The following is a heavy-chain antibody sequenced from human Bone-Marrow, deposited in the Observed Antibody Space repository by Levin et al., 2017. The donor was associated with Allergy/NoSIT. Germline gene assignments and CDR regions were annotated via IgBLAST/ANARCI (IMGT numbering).Heavy chain of an antibody. CDR3: ARIGIYRYFDY. CDR2: IFPSGTT. V-gene: IGHV4-4*07. Sequence: SETLSLTCTVSGGSIRSYYWSWIRQPAGKGLEWIGRIFPSGTTSYNPSLKSRVTMSVDTSKNHFSLNLNSVTAADTAVYYCARIGIYRYFDYWGRGTLVTVSS. J-gene: IGHJ4*02. CDR1: GGSIRSYY. D-gene: IGHD1-14*01.